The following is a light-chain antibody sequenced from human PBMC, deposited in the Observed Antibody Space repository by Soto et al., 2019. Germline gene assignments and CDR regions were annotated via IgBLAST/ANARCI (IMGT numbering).Light chain of an antibody. CDR1: SSNIGNNY. CDR3: GAWDSSLSVGL. V-gene: IGLV1-51*01. CDR2: DND. J-gene: IGLJ2*01. Sequence: QSVLTQPPSVSAAPGQKVTISCSGSSSNIGNNYVSWYQQLPGTAPTLLIYDNDKRPSGIPDRFSGSKSGTSATLGITGLQTGDEADYYCGAWDSSLSVGLFGGGTKLTDL.